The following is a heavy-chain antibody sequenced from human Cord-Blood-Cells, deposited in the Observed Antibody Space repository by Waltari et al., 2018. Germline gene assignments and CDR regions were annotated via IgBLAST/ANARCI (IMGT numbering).Heavy chain of an antibody. D-gene: IGHD3-10*01. J-gene: IGHJ4*02. Sequence: EVQLLESGGGLVQPGGSLRLSCAASGFTFSSYAMSWVRQAPGKGRECVSDVGGGGGRTYYSGSVKGRFTISKDNSKNTLYLQMNCLGAEDAAVYYCAKDHLGSDDYWGQGTLVTVSS. CDR2: VGGGGGRT. V-gene: IGHV3-23*01. CDR3: AKDHLGSDDY. CDR1: GFTFSSYA.